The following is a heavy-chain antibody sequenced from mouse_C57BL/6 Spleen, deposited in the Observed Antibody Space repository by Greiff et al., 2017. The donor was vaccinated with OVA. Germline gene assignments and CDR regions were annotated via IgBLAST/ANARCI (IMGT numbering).Heavy chain of an antibody. CDR1: GYTFTDYE. Sequence: VQLQQSGAELVRPGASVTLSCKASGYTFTDYEMHWVKQTPVHGLEWIGAIDPETGGTAYNQKFKGKAILTADKSSSTAYMELRSLTSEDSAVYYCTRYNYGSSYPYPMDYWGQGTSVTVSS. J-gene: IGHJ4*01. CDR2: IDPETGGT. V-gene: IGHV1-15*01. D-gene: IGHD1-1*01. CDR3: TRYNYGSSYPYPMDY.